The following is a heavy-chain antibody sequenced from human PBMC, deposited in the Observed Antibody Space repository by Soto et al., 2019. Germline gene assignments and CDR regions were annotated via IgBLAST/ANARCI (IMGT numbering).Heavy chain of an antibody. Sequence: QVQLVESGGGVVQPGRSLRLSCAASGFTFSSYAMHWVRQAPGKGLEWVAVISYDGSNKYYADSVKGRFTISRDNSKNTLYLQMNSLRAEDTAVYYCARVSTGTTLYYFDYWGQGTLVTVSS. CDR3: ARVSTGTTLYYFDY. CDR2: ISYDGSNK. D-gene: IGHD1-1*01. CDR1: GFTFSSYA. J-gene: IGHJ4*02. V-gene: IGHV3-30-3*01.